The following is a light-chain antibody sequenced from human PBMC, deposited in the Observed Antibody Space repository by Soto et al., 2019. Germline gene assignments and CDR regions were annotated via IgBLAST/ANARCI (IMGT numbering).Light chain of an antibody. CDR1: QRVTSTY. J-gene: IGKJ1*01. Sequence: EIVLTQSPGTLSLSPGERATLSCRASQRVTSTYLAWYQQKPGQSPRLLIYGASSRATGIPDRFSGSGSGTDFTLTISRLEPEDFAVYYCQQYGNSPVTFGQGTKVEIK. CDR2: GAS. CDR3: QQYGNSPVT. V-gene: IGKV3-20*01.